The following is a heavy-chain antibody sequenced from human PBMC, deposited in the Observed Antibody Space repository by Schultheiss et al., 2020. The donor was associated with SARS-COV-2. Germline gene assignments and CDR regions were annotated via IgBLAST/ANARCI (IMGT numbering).Heavy chain of an antibody. V-gene: IGHV3-74*01. CDR2: INSDGSST. CDR1: GFTFSSYW. J-gene: IGHJ4*02. Sequence: GGSLRLSCAASGFTFSSYWMHWVRQAPGKGLVWVLRINSDGSSTSYADSVKGRFTISRDNAKNTLYLQMNSLRAEDTAVYYCARDENYYDSSGYFDYWGQGTLVTVSS. D-gene: IGHD3-22*01. CDR3: ARDENYYDSSGYFDY.